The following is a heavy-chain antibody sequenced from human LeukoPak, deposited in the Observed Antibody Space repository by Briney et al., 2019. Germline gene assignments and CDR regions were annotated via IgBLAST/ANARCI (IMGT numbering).Heavy chain of an antibody. J-gene: IGHJ4*02. CDR1: GYTFTSYS. D-gene: IGHD3-10*01. CDR3: AWFGELLPDY. CDR2: INPSGDST. V-gene: IGHV1-46*03. Sequence: GASVKVSCKASGYTFTSYSMHWVRQAPGQGLEWMGAINPSGDSTSYAQKFQGRVTMTEDTSTDTAYMELSSLRSEDTAVYYCAWFGELLPDYWGQGTLVTVSS.